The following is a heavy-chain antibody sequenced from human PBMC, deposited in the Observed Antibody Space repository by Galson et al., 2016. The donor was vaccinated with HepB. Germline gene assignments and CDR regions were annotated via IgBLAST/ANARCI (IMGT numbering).Heavy chain of an antibody. CDR2: INGDSGVT. CDR1: GFTFTGHY. CDR3: TRDHKWGPDY. V-gene: IGHV1-2*02. J-gene: IGHJ4*02. D-gene: IGHD7-27*01. Sequence: SVKVSCKASGFTFTGHYMHWVQQAARQGLEWMGWINGDSGVTHYAEKFQGRVTLTRDTSISTVYMELNNLRSDDTATYYCTRDHKWGPDYWGQGTLVAGSS.